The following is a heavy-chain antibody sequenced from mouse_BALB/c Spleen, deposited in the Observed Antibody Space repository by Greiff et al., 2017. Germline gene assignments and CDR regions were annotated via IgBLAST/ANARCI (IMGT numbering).Heavy chain of an antibody. Sequence: EVMLVESGGGLVKPGGSLKLSCAASGFTFSDYYMYWVRQTPEKRLEWVATFSDGGSYTYYPDSVKGRFTISRDNAKNNLYLQMSSLKSEDTAMYYCARDVQVRHRYAMDYWGQGTSVTVSS. CDR2: FSDGGSYT. J-gene: IGHJ4*01. D-gene: IGHD2-14*01. V-gene: IGHV5-4*02. CDR3: ARDVQVRHRYAMDY. CDR1: GFTFSDYY.